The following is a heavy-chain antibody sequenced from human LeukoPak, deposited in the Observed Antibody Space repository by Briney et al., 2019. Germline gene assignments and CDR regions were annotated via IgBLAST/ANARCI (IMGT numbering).Heavy chain of an antibody. CDR3: ASHDIAAPIRTRRWFDP. CDR2: INPNSGGT. D-gene: IGHD6-13*01. Sequence: ASVKVSCKASGYTFTGYYMHWVRQAPGQGLEWMGWINPNSGGTTYAQKFQGRVTMTEDTSTDTAYMELSSLRSEDTAVYYCASHDIAAPIRTRRWFDPWGQGTLVTVSS. J-gene: IGHJ5*02. CDR1: GYTFTGYY. V-gene: IGHV1-2*02.